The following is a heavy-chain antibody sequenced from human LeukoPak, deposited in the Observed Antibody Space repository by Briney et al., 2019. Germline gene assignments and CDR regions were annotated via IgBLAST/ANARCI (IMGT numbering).Heavy chain of an antibody. CDR1: GFTFSSYA. CDR2: ISGSGAST. CDR3: AKGVATRPLYYFDY. V-gene: IGHV3-23*01. Sequence: GGSLRLSCAASGFTFSSYAMSWVRQAPGKGLEWVSVISGSGASTYNADSVKGRFTISRDNSKNTLYLQTNSLRAEDTAVYCCAKGVATRPLYYFDYWGQGTLVTVSS. D-gene: IGHD6-6*01. J-gene: IGHJ4*02.